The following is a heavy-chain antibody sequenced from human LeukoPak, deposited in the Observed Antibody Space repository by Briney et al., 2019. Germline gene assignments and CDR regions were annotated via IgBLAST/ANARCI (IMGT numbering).Heavy chain of an antibody. J-gene: IGHJ4*02. CDR2: IYYSGST. CDR1: GGSISSSDCY. Sequence: SETLSLTCTVSGGSISSSDCYWGWNRQPPGKGLEWIGSIYYSGSTYYNPSLKSRLTISVDTSKSQFSLNLNSVTAADTAVYYCARHRASSRGGSGYSQGGFDYWGQGTLVTVSS. CDR3: ARHRASSRGGSGYSQGGFDY. V-gene: IGHV4-39*01. D-gene: IGHD3-22*01.